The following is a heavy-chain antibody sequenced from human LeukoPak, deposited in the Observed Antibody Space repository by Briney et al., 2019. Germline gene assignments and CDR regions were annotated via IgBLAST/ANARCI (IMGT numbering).Heavy chain of an antibody. Sequence: SETLSLTCAVSGGSISSSNWWSWVRQPPGKGLEWIGEIYHSGSTNYNPPLKSRVTISVDKSKNQFSLKLSSVTAADTAVYYCARDGRRITIFGVVKSDYYGMDVWGQGTTVTVSS. CDR1: GGSISSSNW. V-gene: IGHV4-4*02. D-gene: IGHD3-3*01. J-gene: IGHJ6*02. CDR2: IYHSGST. CDR3: ARDGRRITIFGVVKSDYYGMDV.